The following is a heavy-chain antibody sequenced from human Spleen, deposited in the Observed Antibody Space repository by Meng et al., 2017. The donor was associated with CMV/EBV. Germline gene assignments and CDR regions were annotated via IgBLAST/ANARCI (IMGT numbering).Heavy chain of an antibody. V-gene: IGHV3-53*01. D-gene: IGHD2-2*01. CDR1: GFIFNNYY. Sequence: GESLKISCAASGFIFNNYYMSWVRQAPGKGLEWVSVIYSGGSTYYADSVKGRFTISRDNSKNTLYLQMNSLRAEDTAVYYCARDREYQLLNYGMDVWGQGTTVTVSS. CDR2: IYSGGST. J-gene: IGHJ6*02. CDR3: ARDREYQLLNYGMDV.